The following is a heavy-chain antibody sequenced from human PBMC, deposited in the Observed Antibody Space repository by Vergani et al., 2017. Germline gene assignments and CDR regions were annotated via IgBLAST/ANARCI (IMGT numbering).Heavy chain of an antibody. CDR2: IYYSGST. J-gene: IGHJ4*02. CDR3: ARGEAVAADY. D-gene: IGHD6-19*01. CDR1: GGSISSYY. Sequence: QVQLQESGPGLVKPSETLSLTCTVPGGSISSYYWSWIRQPPGKGLEWIGYIYYSGSTNYNPSLKSRVSISVDTPKDQFSLKLSSGPAACTAVYYCARGEAVAADYWGEKTLVTVSS. V-gene: IGHV4-59*01.